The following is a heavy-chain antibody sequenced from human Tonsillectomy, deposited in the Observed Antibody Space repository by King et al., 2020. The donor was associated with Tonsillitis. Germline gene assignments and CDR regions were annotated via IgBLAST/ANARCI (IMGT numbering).Heavy chain of an antibody. J-gene: IGHJ6*02. Sequence: VQLVQSGAEVKKPGASVKVSCKASGYTFTGYYMHWVRQAPGQGLEWMGWINPNSGGTNYAQKFQGWVTMTRDTSISTAYMELSRLRSDDTAVYNCARGVPRFLEWLFNFYYYGMGVWGQGTTVTVSS. V-gene: IGHV1-2*04. D-gene: IGHD3-3*01. CDR2: INPNSGGT. CDR1: GYTFTGYY. CDR3: ARGVPRFLEWLFNFYYYGMGV.